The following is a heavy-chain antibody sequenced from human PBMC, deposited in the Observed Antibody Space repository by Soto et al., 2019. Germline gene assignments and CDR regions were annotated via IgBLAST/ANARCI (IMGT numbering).Heavy chain of an antibody. CDR2: IKPSGRT. J-gene: IGHJ6*02. D-gene: IGHD5-18*01. CDR3: ARAGGSYEYSMDV. V-gene: IGHV4-34*01. Sequence: SETLSVTCVVYGGSFSDYHWAWIRQPPGKGLEWIGEIKPSGRTTYNPSLKSRVIISRDTSKNHLSLRLSAVTAADTAVYYCARAGGSYEYSMDVWGQGTTVTVSS. CDR1: GGSFSDYH.